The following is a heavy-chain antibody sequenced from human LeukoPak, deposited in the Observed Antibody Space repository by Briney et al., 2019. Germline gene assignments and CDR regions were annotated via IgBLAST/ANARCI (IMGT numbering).Heavy chain of an antibody. D-gene: IGHD6-13*01. CDR3: ASRPAGSTWYGFFDY. Sequence: SETLSLTCTVSGGSINSHYWSWIRQPPGKGLEWIGYIFDTGSTNYNPSLKGRVSMSLDTSKNQFSLKLSSVTAADTALYYCASRPAGSTWYGFFDYWSQGTLVTVSS. J-gene: IGHJ4*02. CDR1: GGSINSHY. V-gene: IGHV4-59*11. CDR2: IFDTGST.